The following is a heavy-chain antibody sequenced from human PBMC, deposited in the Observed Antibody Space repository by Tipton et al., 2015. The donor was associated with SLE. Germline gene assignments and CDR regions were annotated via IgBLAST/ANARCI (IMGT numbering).Heavy chain of an antibody. CDR3: ARGGLDYCSGGSCDYYYYMDV. CDR1: GGSVSSGSYY. Sequence: TLSLTCTVSGGSVSSGSYYWSWIRQPPGKGLEWIGEINHSGSTNYNPSLKSRVTISVDTSKNQFSLKLSSVTAADTAVYYCARGGLDYCSGGSCDYYYYMDVWGKGTTVTVSS. CDR2: INHSGST. V-gene: IGHV4-61*01. D-gene: IGHD2-15*01. J-gene: IGHJ6*03.